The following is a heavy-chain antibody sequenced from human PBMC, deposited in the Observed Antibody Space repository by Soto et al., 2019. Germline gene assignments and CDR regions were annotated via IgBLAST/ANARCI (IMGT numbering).Heavy chain of an antibody. Sequence: SDTTYLTRTSSGDTINSSYCSWIRQPPGKGLEWIGYIYYSGSTNYNPSLKSRVTISVDTSKNQFSLKLSSVTAADTAVYYCARVYTALDSWGQGTLVTVSS. CDR3: ARVYTALDS. D-gene: IGHD3-16*01. CDR2: IYYSGST. J-gene: IGHJ4*02. CDR1: GDTINSSY. V-gene: IGHV4-59*07.